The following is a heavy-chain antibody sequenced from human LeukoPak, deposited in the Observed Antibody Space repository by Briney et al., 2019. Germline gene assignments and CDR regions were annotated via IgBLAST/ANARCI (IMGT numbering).Heavy chain of an antibody. CDR3: ARDGQVLRYFDWLLYADLYGMDV. CDR2: ISYDGSNK. V-gene: IGHV3-30-3*01. D-gene: IGHD3-9*01. J-gene: IGHJ6*02. Sequence: GGSLRLSCAASGFTFSSYAMHWVRQAPGKGLEWVAVISYDGSNKYYADSVKGRFTISRDNSKNTLYLQMNSLRAEDTAVYYCARDGQVLRYFDWLLYADLYGMDVWGQGTTVTVSS. CDR1: GFTFSSYA.